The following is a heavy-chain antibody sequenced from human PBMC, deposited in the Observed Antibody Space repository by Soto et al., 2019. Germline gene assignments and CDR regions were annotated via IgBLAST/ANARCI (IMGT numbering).Heavy chain of an antibody. J-gene: IGHJ4*02. CDR3: AKPLWFGELLYGY. D-gene: IGHD3-10*01. Sequence: EVQLLESGGGLVQPGGSLRLSCAASGFTFSSYAMSWVRQAPGKGLEWVSAISGSGGSTYYADSVKGRFIISRDNSKNTLYLQMNSLRAEDTAVYYCAKPLWFGELLYGYWGQGTLVTGSS. CDR1: GFTFSSYA. V-gene: IGHV3-23*01. CDR2: ISGSGGST.